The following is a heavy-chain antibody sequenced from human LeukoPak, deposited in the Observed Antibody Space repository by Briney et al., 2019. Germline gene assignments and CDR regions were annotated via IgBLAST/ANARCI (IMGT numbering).Heavy chain of an antibody. D-gene: IGHD2-15*01. J-gene: IGHJ4*02. CDR2: IYYSGST. V-gene: IGHV4-59*01. CDR1: AGSISSYY. Sequence: PSETLSLTCTVSAGSISSYYWSWIRQPPGKGLGWIGYIYYSGSTNYNPSLKSRVTISIDTSKNQFSLKLSSVTAADTAVYYCAREWGRYCSGGSCPLAYWGQGTLVTVSS. CDR3: AREWGRYCSGGSCPLAY.